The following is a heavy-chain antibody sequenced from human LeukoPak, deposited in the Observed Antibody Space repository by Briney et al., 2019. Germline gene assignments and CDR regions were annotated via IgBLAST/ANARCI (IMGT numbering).Heavy chain of an antibody. D-gene: IGHD3-22*01. CDR3: ARVTYYYDSSGCSGAFDI. Sequence: ASVKVSCKASGYTFTSYGISWVRQAPGQGLEWMGWISAYNGNTNYAQKLQGRVTMTTDTSTSTAYMELRSLRSDDTAVYYCARVTYYYDSSGCSGAFDIWGQGTMVTVSS. CDR2: ISAYNGNT. V-gene: IGHV1-18*01. CDR1: GYTFTSYG. J-gene: IGHJ3*02.